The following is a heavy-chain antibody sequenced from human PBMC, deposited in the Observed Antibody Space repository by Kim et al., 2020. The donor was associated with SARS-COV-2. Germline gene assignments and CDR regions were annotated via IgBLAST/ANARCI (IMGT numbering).Heavy chain of an antibody. CDR2: ISSSSSYI. CDR1: GFTFSSYS. V-gene: IGHV3-21*01. Sequence: GGSLRLSCAASGFTFSSYSMNWVRQAPGKGLEWVSSISSSSSYIYYADSVKGRFTISRDNAKNSLYLQMNSLRAEDTAVYYCARDRHPGITGIHDYWGQGTLVTVSS. D-gene: IGHD1-20*01. J-gene: IGHJ4*02. CDR3: ARDRHPGITGIHDY.